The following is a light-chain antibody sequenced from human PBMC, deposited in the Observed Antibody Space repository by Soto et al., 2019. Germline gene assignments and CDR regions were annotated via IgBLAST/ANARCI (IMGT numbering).Light chain of an antibody. CDR2: LNSDGSH. CDR3: QTWGTCIIYV. J-gene: IGLJ1*01. CDR1: SGHSSYA. V-gene: IGLV4-69*01. Sequence: QPVLTQSPSASASLGASVKLTCTLSSGHSSYAIAWHQQQPEKGPRYLMKLNSDGSHSKGDGIPDRFSGSSSGAERYLTISSLLSEDEADYYCQTWGTCIIYVFGTGTKLTVL.